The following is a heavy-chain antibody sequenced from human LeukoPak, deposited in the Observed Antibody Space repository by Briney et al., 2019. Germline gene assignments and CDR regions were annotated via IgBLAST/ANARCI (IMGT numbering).Heavy chain of an antibody. CDR2: IYPGNSDT. J-gene: IGHJ4*02. D-gene: IGHD3-10*01. V-gene: IGHV5-51*01. CDR1: GYSFTNFW. Sequence: GESLKISCNGSGYSFTNFWIGWVRQMPGKGLEWMGIIYPGNSDTRYNPSFQGQVTISADKSISTVYLQWSRLEASDTAMYYCARGNYGSGSYYNVAFDFWGQGTLVTVSS. CDR3: ARGNYGSGSYYNVAFDF.